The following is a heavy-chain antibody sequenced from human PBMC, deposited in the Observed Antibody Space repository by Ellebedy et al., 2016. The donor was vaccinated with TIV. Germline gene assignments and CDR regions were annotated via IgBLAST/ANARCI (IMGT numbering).Heavy chain of an antibody. V-gene: IGHV3-23*01. Sequence: GESLKISCAASRFTFTNYAMNWVRQAPGKGLEGVSAVSNSGDSTYYADSVKGRFTISRDNSKNTLDLQMDSLRAEDTAVYYCASSRYHYFVGNTVCAYWGQGTLVTVSS. CDR2: VSNSGDST. D-gene: IGHD3-3*01. CDR3: ASSRYHYFVGNTVCAY. J-gene: IGHJ4*02. CDR1: RFTFTNYA.